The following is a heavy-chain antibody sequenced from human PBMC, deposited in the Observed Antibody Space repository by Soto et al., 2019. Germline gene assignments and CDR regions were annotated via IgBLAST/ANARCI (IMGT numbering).Heavy chain of an antibody. CDR2: AYCSGGNP. V-gene: IGHV4-39*01. D-gene: IGHD6-25*01. Sequence: KLSATLSLACRLSGDAMRGYHFYWGWIRQAPGKGLEWIGSAYCSGGNPYYNPSLKSRVSISVDTSKNEFSLRLTSLTAADTAVYFCAYGSSSAWIDYWGQGTLVTVSS. CDR1: GDAMRGYHFY. CDR3: AYGSSSAWIDY. J-gene: IGHJ4*02.